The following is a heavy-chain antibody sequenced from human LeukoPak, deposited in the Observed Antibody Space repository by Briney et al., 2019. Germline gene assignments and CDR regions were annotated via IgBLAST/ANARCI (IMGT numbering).Heavy chain of an antibody. CDR1: GGSISSSGYY. J-gene: IGHJ4*02. CDR2: IYYSGST. CDR3: ARVLTGYNDY. D-gene: IGHD5-24*01. V-gene: IGHV4-39*07. Sequence: SETLSLTCTVSGGSISSSGYYWAWIRQPPGKGLEWIANIYYSGSTYYSPSLKSRVTISVDKSKNQFSLKLSSVTAADTAVYYCARVLTGYNDYWGQGTLVTVSS.